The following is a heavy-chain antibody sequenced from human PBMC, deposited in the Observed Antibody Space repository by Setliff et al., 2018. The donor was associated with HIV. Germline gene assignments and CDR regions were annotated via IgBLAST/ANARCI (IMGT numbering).Heavy chain of an antibody. CDR3: AIFFVTSVTTQDH. V-gene: IGHV4-34*01. D-gene: IGHD4-17*01. Sequence: SETLSLTCAVYGGSFTSYYWTWIRQAPGKDLEWIVELNDRGHINYNPSLKSRVTISQDTSKRQFSLRMTSVTAADTAVYYCAIFFVTSVTTQDHWGQGTLVTVSS. CDR1: GGSFTSYY. J-gene: IGHJ4*02. CDR2: LNDRGHI.